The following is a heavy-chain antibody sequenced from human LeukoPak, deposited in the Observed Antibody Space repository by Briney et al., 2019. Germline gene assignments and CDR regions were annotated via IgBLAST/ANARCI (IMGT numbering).Heavy chain of an antibody. CDR3: ARSRRGYFDY. D-gene: IGHD3-10*01. V-gene: IGHV4-59*01. J-gene: IGHJ4*02. Sequence: SETLSLACTVSGGSISSYYWSWIRQPPGKGLEWIGYIYYSGSTNYNPSLKSRVTISVDTSKNQFSLKLSSVTAADTAVYYCARSRRGYFDYWGQGTLVTVSS. CDR2: IYYSGST. CDR1: GGSISSYY.